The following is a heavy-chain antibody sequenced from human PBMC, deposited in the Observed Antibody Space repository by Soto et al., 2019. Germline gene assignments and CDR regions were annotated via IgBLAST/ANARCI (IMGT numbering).Heavy chain of an antibody. CDR2: IIPILGIA. J-gene: IGHJ4*02. Sequence: QVQLVQSGAEVKKPGSSVKVSCKASGGTFSSYTISWVRQAPGQGLEWMGRIIPILGIANYAQKFQGRVTITADKSTSTAYMELSSLRSEDTAVYYGASGYDSYYFDYWGQGTLVTVSS. V-gene: IGHV1-69*02. D-gene: IGHD5-12*01. CDR3: ASGYDSYYFDY. CDR1: GGTFSSYT.